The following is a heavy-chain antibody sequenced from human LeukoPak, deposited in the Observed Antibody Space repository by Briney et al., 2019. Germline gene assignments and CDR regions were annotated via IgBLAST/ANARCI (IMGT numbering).Heavy chain of an antibody. J-gene: IGHJ4*02. V-gene: IGHV3-43*02. CDR3: AKDILGGAYDFWSGYYTGNNPYYFDY. CDR2: IGGVGGGP. D-gene: IGHD3-3*01. CDR1: GFTLEDFA. Sequence: GGSLRLSCAASGFTLEDFAMHWVGQAPGKGLEWVSLIGGVGGGPSFEDSVKGRFTISRDNSKNSLYLQMNSLRTEDTALYYCAKDILGGAYDFWSGYYTGNNPYYFDYWGQGTLVTVSS.